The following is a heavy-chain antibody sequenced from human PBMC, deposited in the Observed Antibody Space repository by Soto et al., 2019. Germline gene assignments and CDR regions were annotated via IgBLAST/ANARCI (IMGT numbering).Heavy chain of an antibody. D-gene: IGHD3-16*01. CDR3: VPRKGDPFT. Sequence: PGGSLRLSCAASGFIFDDYAMHWVRQAPGKGLEWVSGISWNSGSIGYADSVKGRFTISRDNAKNSLYLQMNSLRVEDSAVYYCVPRKGDPFTWGPGTLVTVSS. CDR2: ISWNSGSI. V-gene: IGHV3-9*01. J-gene: IGHJ4*02. CDR1: GFIFDDYA.